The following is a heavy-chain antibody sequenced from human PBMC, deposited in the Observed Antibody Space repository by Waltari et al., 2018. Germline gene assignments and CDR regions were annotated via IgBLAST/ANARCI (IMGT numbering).Heavy chain of an antibody. D-gene: IGHD3-16*02. CDR2: IYYSGST. CDR1: GGSISSYY. CDR3: ARGYYDYVWGSYRYDAFDI. V-gene: IGHV4-59*01. Sequence: GGSISSYYWSWIRQPPGKGLEWIGYIYYSGSTNYNPSLKSRVTISVDTSKNQFSLKLSSVTAADTAVYYCARGYYDYVWGSYRYDAFDIWGQGTMVTVSS. J-gene: IGHJ3*02.